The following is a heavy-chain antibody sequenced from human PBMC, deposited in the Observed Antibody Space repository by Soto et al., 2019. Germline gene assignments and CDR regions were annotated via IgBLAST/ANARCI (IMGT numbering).Heavy chain of an antibody. Sequence: EVQLVESGGGLVQPGGSLKLSCAASGFTFSGSAMHWVRQASGKGLEWVGRIRSKANSYATAYAASVKGRFTISRDDSKYTAYLQMNSLKTEDTAVYYCTRHGTPDTYDILTGYYGDDYYYGMDVWGQGTTVTVSS. CDR1: GFTFSGSA. CDR2: IRSKANSYAT. CDR3: TRHGTPDTYDILTGYYGDDYYYGMDV. J-gene: IGHJ6*02. V-gene: IGHV3-73*02. D-gene: IGHD3-9*01.